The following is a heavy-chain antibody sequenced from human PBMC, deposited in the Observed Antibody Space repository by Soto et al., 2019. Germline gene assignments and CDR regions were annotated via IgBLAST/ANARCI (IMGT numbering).Heavy chain of an antibody. CDR1: GGSISSNNYY. Sequence: QLQLRESGPGLVKPPETLSLTCTVSGGSISSNNYYWGWIRQPPGKGLEWIGSIYHSGSTYYNPSLKSRVTLSVDASKNQFSLKLSSVTAADTAVYYCARQEVVVAAAFWYFDLWGRGTLVTVSS. D-gene: IGHD2-15*01. CDR2: IYHSGST. V-gene: IGHV4-39*01. CDR3: ARQEVVVAAAFWYFDL. J-gene: IGHJ2*01.